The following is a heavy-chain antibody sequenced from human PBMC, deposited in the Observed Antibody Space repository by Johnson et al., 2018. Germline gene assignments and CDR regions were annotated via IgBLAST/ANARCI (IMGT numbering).Heavy chain of an antibody. Sequence: QVQLVQSGAEVKKPGASVKVSCKASGYTFTSYYIHWVRQAPGQGLEWMGIINPSGGSTSYAQTFQGRVTITADDTTSTADMELSSRRSEDTAVYYCAREPHDRDYYYYYGMDVWGQGTTVTVSS. CDR1: GYTFTSYY. J-gene: IGHJ6*02. CDR2: INPSGGST. D-gene: IGHD1-1*01. CDR3: AREPHDRDYYYYYGMDV. V-gene: IGHV1-46*01.